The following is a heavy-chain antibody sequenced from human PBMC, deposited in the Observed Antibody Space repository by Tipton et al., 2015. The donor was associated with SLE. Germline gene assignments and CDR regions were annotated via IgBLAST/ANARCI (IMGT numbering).Heavy chain of an antibody. CDR1: GDSINSHY. J-gene: IGHJ4*02. CDR2: IYPSGSI. D-gene: IGHD6-13*01. V-gene: IGHV4-4*07. CDR3: ARVRIISAGTHFDY. Sequence: TLSLTCTVSGDSINSHYWSWIRQPAGKGLQWIGRIYPSGSINYNPSLKSRVTISVDTSKNQVSLKLSSVTAADTAVYYCARVRIISAGTHFDYWGQGTLVTVSS.